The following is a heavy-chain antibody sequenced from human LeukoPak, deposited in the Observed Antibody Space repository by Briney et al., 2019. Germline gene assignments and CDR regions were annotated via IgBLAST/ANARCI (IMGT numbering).Heavy chain of an antibody. D-gene: IGHD6-13*01. CDR2: IYNSGNT. J-gene: IGHJ5*02. CDR3: ARDPPQGVFIAAAGNWFDP. CDR1: GASISSGGHH. Sequence: PSQTLSLTCTVSGASISSGGHHWSWIRQPPGKGLQWIGYIYNSGNTFYNPSLKSRATISLDTSKNRFSLKLSSVTAADTAVYYCARDPPQGVFIAAAGNWFDPWGQGTLVTVSS. V-gene: IGHV4-30-4*01.